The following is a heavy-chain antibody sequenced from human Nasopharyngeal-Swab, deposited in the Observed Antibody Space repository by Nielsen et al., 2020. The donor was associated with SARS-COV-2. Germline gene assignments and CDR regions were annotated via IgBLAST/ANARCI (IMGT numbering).Heavy chain of an antibody. J-gene: IGHJ4*02. V-gene: IGHV4-59*01. CDR1: GGSISSYY. CDR3: AGETTLTYYFDY. D-gene: IGHD4-17*01. CDR2: IYYSGST. Sequence: SATLSLTRTVSGGSISSYYWSWIRQPPGKGLEWIGYIYYSGSTNYNPSLKSRVTISVDTSKNRFSLKLSSVTAADTAVYYCAGETTLTYYFDYWGQGTLVTVSS.